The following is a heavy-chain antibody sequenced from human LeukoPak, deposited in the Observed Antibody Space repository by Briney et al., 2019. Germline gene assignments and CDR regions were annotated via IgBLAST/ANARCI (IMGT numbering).Heavy chain of an antibody. Sequence: ASVKVSCKASGYIFTNFGISWVRQAPGQGLEWMGWISAYNDNTNYAQNFQGRLTMTTDTSTSTAYMELRSLRSDDTAVYYCARDSSSWFYYFYGMDVWGQGTTVTVSS. D-gene: IGHD6-13*01. V-gene: IGHV1-18*01. CDR1: GYIFTNFG. J-gene: IGHJ6*02. CDR2: ISAYNDNT. CDR3: ARDSSSWFYYFYGMDV.